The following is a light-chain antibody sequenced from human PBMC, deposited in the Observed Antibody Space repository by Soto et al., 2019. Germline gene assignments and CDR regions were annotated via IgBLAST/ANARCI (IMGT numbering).Light chain of an antibody. V-gene: IGKV3-20*01. Sequence: ESMLTQSPGTLSLSPGERATLSCRASQSVDSRFLTWYQQKPGQTPRLLIYGASIRATGIPDRFSGSGSGTDFTLIISRVEPEDPAVYYCLQFGTSPPAFTFGQGTKLEI. CDR1: QSVDSRF. CDR3: LQFGTSPPAFT. CDR2: GAS. J-gene: IGKJ2*01.